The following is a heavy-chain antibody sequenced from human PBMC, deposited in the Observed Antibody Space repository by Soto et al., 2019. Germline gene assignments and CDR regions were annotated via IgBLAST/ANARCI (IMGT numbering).Heavy chain of an antibody. CDR3: ARDVTDFWSGLEGMDV. J-gene: IGHJ6*02. D-gene: IGHD3-3*01. CDR2: IYYSGAT. CDR1: GGSINNGGYY. Sequence: PSETLSLTCTVSGGSINNGGYYWTWIRQHPGKGLEWIGYIYYSGATYYNPSLKNRITISVDTSKNQFSLNPTSVTAADTAVYFCARDVTDFWSGLEGMDVWGQGTTGTVSS. V-gene: IGHV4-31*03.